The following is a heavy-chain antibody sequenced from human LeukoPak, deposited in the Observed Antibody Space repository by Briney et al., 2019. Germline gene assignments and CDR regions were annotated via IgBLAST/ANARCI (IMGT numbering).Heavy chain of an antibody. CDR1: GFTFSSYA. CDR2: ISYEGSNK. D-gene: IGHD3-22*01. V-gene: IGHV3-30-3*01. CDR3: ARGFHTYYYDSSGYCDY. J-gene: IGHJ4*02. Sequence: GGSLRLSCAASGFTFSSYAMHWVRQAPGKGLEWVAVISYEGSNKYSADSVKGRFTISRDNSKNTLYLHMNSLRAEDTAVYYCARGFHTYYYDSSGYCDYWGQGTLVTVSS.